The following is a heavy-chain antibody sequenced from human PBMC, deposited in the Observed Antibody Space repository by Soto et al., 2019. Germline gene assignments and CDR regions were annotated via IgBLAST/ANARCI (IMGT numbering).Heavy chain of an antibody. D-gene: IGHD3-16*01. Sequence: SETLSLTCTVSGGSISSSSYYWGWIRQPPGKGLEWIGSIYYSGSTYYNPSLKSQVTISVDTSKNQFSLKLSSVTAADTAVYYCARGGAGGRRSSYYYYYYMDVWGKGTTVTVSS. J-gene: IGHJ6*03. CDR3: ARGGAGGRRSSYYYYYYMDV. CDR1: GGSISSSSYY. V-gene: IGHV4-39*01. CDR2: IYYSGST.